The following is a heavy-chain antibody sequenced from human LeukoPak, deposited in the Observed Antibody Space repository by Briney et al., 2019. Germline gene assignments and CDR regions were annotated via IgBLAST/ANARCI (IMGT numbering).Heavy chain of an antibody. D-gene: IGHD3-16*01. V-gene: IGHV4-30-2*01. CDR3: ARVGGSTLYYFDY. Sequence: SQTLSLTSAVSGGSISSGGYSWSWIRQPPGKGLEWIGHISYGGTTYYNPSLKSRVTISVDTSKNQFSLKLSSVTAADTAVYYCARVGGSTLYYFDYWGQGTLVTVSS. CDR1: GGSISSGGYS. J-gene: IGHJ4*02. CDR2: ISYGGTT.